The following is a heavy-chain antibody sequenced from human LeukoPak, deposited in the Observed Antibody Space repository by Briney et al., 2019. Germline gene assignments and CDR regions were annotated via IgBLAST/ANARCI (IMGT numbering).Heavy chain of an antibody. CDR3: ASFAYDRRGYIIGDY. CDR1: RYTFTNYH. V-gene: IGHV1-46*01. D-gene: IGHD3-22*01. Sequence: ASVKVSCKASRYTFTNYHIHWVRQAPGQGLEWMGIINPSDGSTSYAQRFHVRVTMTRDTSTSTVYMELNSLRPEDTAVYYCASFAYDRRGYIIGDYWGQGTLVTVSS. CDR2: INPSDGST. J-gene: IGHJ4*02.